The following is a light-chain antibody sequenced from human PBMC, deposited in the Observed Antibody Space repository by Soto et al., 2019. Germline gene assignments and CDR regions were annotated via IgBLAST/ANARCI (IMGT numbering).Light chain of an antibody. J-gene: IGKJ4*01. CDR3: QQYGSSPIT. Sequence: EIVLTQSPGTLSLSPGERATLSCRASQSVSSSYLAWYQQKPGQAPRLLIYGASSRATGIPDRFSGSGSGTDFTLTISRLEPDDCAVYYCQQYGSSPITFGGGTKVEIK. CDR2: GAS. V-gene: IGKV3-20*01. CDR1: QSVSSSY.